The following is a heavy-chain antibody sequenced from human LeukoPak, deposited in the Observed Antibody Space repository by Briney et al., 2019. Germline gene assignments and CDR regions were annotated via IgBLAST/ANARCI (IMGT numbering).Heavy chain of an antibody. Sequence: SQTLSLTCALSGDIFSSNSAAWNWIRQSPSRGLEWLGRTYYRSKLYNDYAVSVKSRITINPDTSKNQFSLQLNSVTPEDTAVYYCARAYNTVTTLSHWGQGTLVTVSS. J-gene: IGHJ4*02. CDR1: GDIFSSNSAA. CDR2: TYYRSKLYN. D-gene: IGHD4-17*01. V-gene: IGHV6-1*01. CDR3: ARAYNTVTTLSH.